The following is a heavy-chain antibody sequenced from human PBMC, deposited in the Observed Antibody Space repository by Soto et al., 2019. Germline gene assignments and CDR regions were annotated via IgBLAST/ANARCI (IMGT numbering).Heavy chain of an antibody. Sequence: ASVKVSCKASGYTFTSYYMHWVRQAPGQGLEWMGIINPSGGSTSYAQKFQGRVTMTRDTSTSTVYMELSSLRSEDTAVYYCARVRNVDTAMGDAFDIWGQGTMVTVS. CDR2: INPSGGST. CDR3: ARVRNVDTAMGDAFDI. CDR1: GYTFTSYY. J-gene: IGHJ3*02. D-gene: IGHD5-18*01. V-gene: IGHV1-46*03.